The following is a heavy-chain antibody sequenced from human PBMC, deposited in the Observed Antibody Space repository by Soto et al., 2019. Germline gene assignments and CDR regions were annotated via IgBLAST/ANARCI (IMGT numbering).Heavy chain of an antibody. CDR2: INPGGGST. V-gene: IGHV1-46*03. D-gene: IGHD2-15*01. Sequence: GASVKVSCKASGYTFTSYYMHWVRQAPGQGLEWMGIINPGGGSTSYAQKFQGRVTMTRDTSTSTVYMELSSLRSEDTAVYYCARDLPVVVVATYYYGMDVWGQGPTVTVSS. CDR3: ARDLPVVVVATYYYGMDV. J-gene: IGHJ6*02. CDR1: GYTFTSYY.